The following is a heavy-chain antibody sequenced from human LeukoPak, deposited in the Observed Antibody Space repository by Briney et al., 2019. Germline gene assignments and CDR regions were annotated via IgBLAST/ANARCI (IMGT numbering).Heavy chain of an antibody. Sequence: SETLSLTCTLSNDYIKDYYWSWIRQPAGKGLEWIGRVSQWNTNYNPSLMSRVTMSVQASKNQFSLQLNSATAADTAVYYCARQGSDNFFDSWGLGTLVTVSS. D-gene: IGHD2-21*01. CDR3: ARQGSDNFFDS. V-gene: IGHV4-4*07. J-gene: IGHJ4*02. CDR2: VSQWNT. CDR1: NDYIKDYY.